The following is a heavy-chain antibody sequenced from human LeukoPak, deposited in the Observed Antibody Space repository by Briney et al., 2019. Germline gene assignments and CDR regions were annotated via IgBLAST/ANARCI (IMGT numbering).Heavy chain of an antibody. V-gene: IGHV4-30-4*01. CDR1: GGSISSGDYY. D-gene: IGHD2-15*01. CDR3: ARDTNKEYCSGGSCYEVDY. Sequence: SETLSLTCTVSGGSISSGDYYWSWIRQPPGKGLEWIGYIYYSGSTYYNPSLKSRVTISVDTSKNQFSLKLSSVTAADTAVYYCARDTNKEYCSGGSCYEVDYWGQGTLVTVSS. J-gene: IGHJ4*02. CDR2: IYYSGST.